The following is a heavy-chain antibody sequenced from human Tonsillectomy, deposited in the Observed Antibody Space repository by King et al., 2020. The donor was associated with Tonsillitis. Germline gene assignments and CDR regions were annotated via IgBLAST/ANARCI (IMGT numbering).Heavy chain of an antibody. CDR3: AKDLFEGPTVPDFDY. CDR2: ISGSGGDT. Sequence: VQLVESGGGLVQPGGSLRLSCAASGFTFNNYAMSWVRQAPGKGLEWVSAISGSGGDTYYADSVKGRFTISRDNSKNTLYLQMNSLRAEDTALYYCAKDLFEGPTVPDFDYWGQGTLVTVSS. CDR1: GFTFNNYA. V-gene: IGHV3-23*04. J-gene: IGHJ4*02. D-gene: IGHD1-26*01.